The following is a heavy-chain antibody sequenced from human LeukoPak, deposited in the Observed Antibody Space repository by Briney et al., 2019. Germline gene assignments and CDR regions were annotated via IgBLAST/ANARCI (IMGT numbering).Heavy chain of an antibody. CDR1: GGTFSSYA. D-gene: IGHD3-10*01. Sequence: ASVKVSCKASGGTFSSYAISWVRQAPGQGLEWMGGIIPIFGTANYAQKFQGRVTITTDESTSTAYMELSSLRSEDTAVYYCARANAPLLMVEGNRFDPWGQGTLVTVSS. J-gene: IGHJ5*02. CDR2: IIPIFGTA. CDR3: ARANAPLLMVEGNRFDP. V-gene: IGHV1-69*05.